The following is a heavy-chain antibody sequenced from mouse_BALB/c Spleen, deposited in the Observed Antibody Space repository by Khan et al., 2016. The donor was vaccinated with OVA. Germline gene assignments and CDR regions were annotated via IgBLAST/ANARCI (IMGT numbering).Heavy chain of an antibody. CDR1: GYTFTSYC. CDR3: ARDRIDY. J-gene: IGHJ2*01. Sequence: VQLQESGAELVKPGASVKMSCTASGYTFTSYCMHWIKQRPGQGLEWIGYINPTSGYTDYNQKFKDKATLTADKSSSTAYMQLSSLTSDDSAVYYCARDRIDYWGQGTTLTVSS. V-gene: IGHV1-7*01. CDR2: INPTSGYT.